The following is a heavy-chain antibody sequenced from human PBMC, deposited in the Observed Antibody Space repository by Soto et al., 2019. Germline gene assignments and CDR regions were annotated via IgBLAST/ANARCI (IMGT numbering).Heavy chain of an antibody. V-gene: IGHV4-30-2*01. Sequence: TSETLSLTCAVSGGSISSGGYSWSWIRQPPGKGLEWIGYIYHSGSTYYNPSLKSRVTISVDRSKNQFSLKLSSVTAADTAVYSCARAGAGYSAGYFDYWGQGTLVTVSS. D-gene: IGHD3-9*01. CDR3: ARAGAGYSAGYFDY. CDR2: IYHSGST. J-gene: IGHJ4*02. CDR1: GGSISSGGYS.